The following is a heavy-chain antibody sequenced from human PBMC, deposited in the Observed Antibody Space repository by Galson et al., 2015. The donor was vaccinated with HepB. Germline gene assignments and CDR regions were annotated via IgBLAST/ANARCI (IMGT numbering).Heavy chain of an antibody. CDR3: ARQSRGIAAAGTDRYFDY. J-gene: IGHJ4*02. CDR1: GYSFTSYW. CDR2: IYPGDSDT. Sequence: QSGAEVKKPGESLKISCKDSGYSFTSYWIGWVRQMPGKGLEWMGIIYPGDSDTRYSPSFQGQVTISADKSISTAYLQWSSLKASDTAMYYCARQSRGIAAAGTDRYFDYWGQGTLVTVSS. V-gene: IGHV5-51*01. D-gene: IGHD6-13*01.